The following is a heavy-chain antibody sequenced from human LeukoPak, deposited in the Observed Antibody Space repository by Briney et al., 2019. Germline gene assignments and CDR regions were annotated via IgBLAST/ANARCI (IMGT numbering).Heavy chain of an antibody. D-gene: IGHD3-16*01. J-gene: IGHJ4*02. V-gene: IGHV3-7*01. Sequence: GGSLRLSCAASGFTLSSYWMTWVRQAPGKGLEWVANIKHNGNEKNYVGSVEGRFTISRDNAKNSLSLQMNSLRAEDTAVYYCARELRTFDSWGQGTLVTVSS. CDR1: GFTLSSYW. CDR3: ARELRTFDS. CDR2: IKHNGNEK.